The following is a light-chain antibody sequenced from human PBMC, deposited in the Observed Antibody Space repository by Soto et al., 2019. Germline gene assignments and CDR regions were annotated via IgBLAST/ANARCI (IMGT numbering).Light chain of an antibody. J-gene: IGKJ4*02. Sequence: EVGLTQSPGTLSFSPGERATLSARASQSGGNSLRWYQQKPGQAPRLRFYGASSRSTAIPDRVSGSGFATDMTLSYSVFEPASFAVYYCQQYGGLPQSFCAGTDVDI. CDR2: GAS. CDR1: QSGGNS. V-gene: IGKV3-20*01. CDR3: QQYGGLPQS.